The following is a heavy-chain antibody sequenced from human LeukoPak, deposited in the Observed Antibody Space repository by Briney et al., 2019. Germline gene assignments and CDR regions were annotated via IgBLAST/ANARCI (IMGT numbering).Heavy chain of an antibody. CDR1: GGSISSGGYY. CDR3: ARDCSSTSCPDY. J-gene: IGHJ4*02. Sequence: SETLSLTRTVSGGSISSGGYYWSWIRQPPGKGLEWIGYIYHSGSTYYNPSLKSRVTISVDRSKNQFSLKLSSVTAADTAVYYCARDCSSTSCPDYWGQGTLVTVSS. D-gene: IGHD2-2*01. V-gene: IGHV4-30-2*01. CDR2: IYHSGST.